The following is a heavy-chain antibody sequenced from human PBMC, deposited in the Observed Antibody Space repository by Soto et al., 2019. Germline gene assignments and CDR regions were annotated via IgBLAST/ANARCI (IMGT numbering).Heavy chain of an antibody. CDR1: GGTFSSYA. D-gene: IGHD2-8*01. Sequence: SVKVSCKASGGTFSSYAISWVRQAPGQGLEWMGGIIPIFGTANYAQKFQGRVTITADESTSTAYMELSSLRSEDTAVYYCARGEELLMVYARYVYWGQGTMVTVSS. J-gene: IGHJ4*02. V-gene: IGHV1-69*13. CDR2: IIPIFGTA. CDR3: ARGEELLMVYARYVY.